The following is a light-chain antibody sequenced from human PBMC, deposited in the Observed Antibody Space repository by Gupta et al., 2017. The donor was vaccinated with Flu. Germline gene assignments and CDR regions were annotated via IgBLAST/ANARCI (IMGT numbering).Light chain of an antibody. Sequence: DIQMTQSPSSLSASVGDRVTIACRASQSISNYLTWYQQKPGKAPNLLIYGASTLQSGVPPRFSGSGYGTDFTLTISRLQPEDFATYYCQQRHSTPYTFGQGTKVEIK. CDR2: GAS. V-gene: IGKV1-39*01. CDR1: QSISNY. CDR3: QQRHSTPYT. J-gene: IGKJ2*01.